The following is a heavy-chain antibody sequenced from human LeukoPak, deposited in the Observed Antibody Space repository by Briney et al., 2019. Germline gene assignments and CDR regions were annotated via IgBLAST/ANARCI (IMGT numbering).Heavy chain of an antibody. J-gene: IGHJ4*02. V-gene: IGHV4-34*01. Sequence: PSETLSLTCAVYGGSFSGYYWSWIRQPPGKGLEWIGEINHSGSTNYNPSLKSRVTISVDTSKNQFSLKLSSVTAADTAVYYCARASRPQYSSSWYSPLDYWGQGTLVTVSS. CDR3: ARASRPQYSSSWYSPLDY. CDR2: INHSGST. D-gene: IGHD6-13*01. CDR1: GGSFSGYY.